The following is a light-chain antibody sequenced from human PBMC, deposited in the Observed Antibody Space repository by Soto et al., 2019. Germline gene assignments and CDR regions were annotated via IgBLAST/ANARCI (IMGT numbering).Light chain of an antibody. CDR2: EGS. CDR1: SSDVGSYNL. Sequence: QSVLTQPASVSGSPGQSITISCTGTSSDVGSYNLVSWYQQHPGKAPKLMIYEGSKRHSGVSNRFSGSKSGNTASLTIFGLQAEDEADYYCSSHTSVNTRVFGTGTKVTGL. J-gene: IGLJ1*01. V-gene: IGLV2-14*02. CDR3: SSHTSVNTRV.